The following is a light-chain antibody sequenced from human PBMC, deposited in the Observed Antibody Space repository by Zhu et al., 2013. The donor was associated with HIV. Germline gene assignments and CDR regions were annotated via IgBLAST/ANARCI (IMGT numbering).Light chain of an antibody. CDR2: DNN. Sequence: QSVLTQPPSVSGAPGQRVTISCTGTSSNIGAGYEVHWYQQLPGTAPKLLIYDNNNRPSGVPDRFSGSKSGNTASLTVSGLQAEDEADYYCSSYAVSNNYVFGTGTKVTVL. J-gene: IGLJ1*01. V-gene: IGLV1-40*01. CDR3: SSYAVSNNYV. CDR1: SSNIGAGYE.